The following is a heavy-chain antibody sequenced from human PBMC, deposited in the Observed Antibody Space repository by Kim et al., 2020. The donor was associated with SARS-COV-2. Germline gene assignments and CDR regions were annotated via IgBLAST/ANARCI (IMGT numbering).Heavy chain of an antibody. V-gene: IGHV4-39*01. D-gene: IGHD1-26*01. CDR3: ARHQPIYSGSYMDL. J-gene: IGHJ6*03. Sequence: YNSSLKSRVTIYVDTSKNQFSLELNSVSAADTAVYYWARHQPIYSGSYMDLWGQGTTVTVSS.